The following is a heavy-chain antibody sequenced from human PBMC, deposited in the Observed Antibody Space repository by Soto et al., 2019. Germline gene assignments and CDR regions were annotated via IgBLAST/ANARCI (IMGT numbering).Heavy chain of an antibody. D-gene: IGHD3-10*01. CDR3: TRDTFGARDY. J-gene: IGHJ4*02. Sequence: EVQLVESEGGLVQPGGSLRLSCTDSGFTFSGDWMHWVRQAPGKGLVWVSRIDPYETGISYADSVKGRFTISRDNAKSTLYLQMNSLRVEDTAVYYCTRDTFGARDYWGQGTLVTVSS. V-gene: IGHV3-74*01. CDR2: IDPYETGI. CDR1: GFTFSGDW.